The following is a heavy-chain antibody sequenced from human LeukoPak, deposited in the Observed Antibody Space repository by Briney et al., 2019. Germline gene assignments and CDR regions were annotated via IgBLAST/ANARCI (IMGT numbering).Heavy chain of an antibody. CDR1: GGTFSSYA. D-gene: IGHD4-23*01. CDR3: ARGVDGGNSDWFDP. CDR2: IIPILGIA. Sequence: SVKVSRKASGGTFSSYAISWVRQAPGQGLEWMGRIIPILGIANYAQKFQGRVTITADKSTSTAYMELSSLRSEDTAVYYCARGVDGGNSDWFDPWGQGTLVTVSS. J-gene: IGHJ5*02. V-gene: IGHV1-69*04.